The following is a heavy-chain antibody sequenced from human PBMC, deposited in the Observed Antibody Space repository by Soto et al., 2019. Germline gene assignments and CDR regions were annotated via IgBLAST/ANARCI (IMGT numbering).Heavy chain of an antibody. Sequence: QVQLVQSGAEVKKPGASVKVSCKASGYTVTSYYMHWVRQAPGQGLEWMGIINPSGGSTSYAQKFQGRVTMTRDTSTSQVYMELSSLRSEDTAVYYCARGDSIYSSSWYSRYDYWGQGTLVTVSS. CDR3: ARGDSIYSSSWYSRYDY. CDR2: INPSGGST. CDR1: GYTVTSYY. D-gene: IGHD6-13*01. J-gene: IGHJ4*02. V-gene: IGHV1-46*01.